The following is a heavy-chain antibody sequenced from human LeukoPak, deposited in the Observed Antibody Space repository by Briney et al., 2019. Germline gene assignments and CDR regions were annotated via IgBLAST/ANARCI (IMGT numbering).Heavy chain of an antibody. D-gene: IGHD3-22*01. Sequence: KPSETLSLTCTVSGGSISSYYWSWIRQPPGKGLEWIGYIYYSGGTNYNPSLKSRVTMSVDTSKNQFSLKLSSVTAADTAVYYCARLNSSGYYYLYWGQGTLVTVSS. V-gene: IGHV4-59*08. CDR2: IYYSGGT. CDR1: GGSISSYY. CDR3: ARLNSSGYYYLY. J-gene: IGHJ4*02.